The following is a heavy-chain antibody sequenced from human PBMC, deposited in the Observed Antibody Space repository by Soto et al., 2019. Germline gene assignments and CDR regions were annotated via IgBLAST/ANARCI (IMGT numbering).Heavy chain of an antibody. Sequence: AASVKVSCKTSGYTFTNFALSWVRQAPGQGLEWIGFVSANNGFTHFAQKFQGRVSVKTDTSTSTVYLDLRSLSSDDTAVYYCARGGAARHLDSWGQGTPVTVSS. D-gene: IGHD6-6*01. CDR2: VSANNGFT. CDR1: GYTFTNFA. J-gene: IGHJ5*01. V-gene: IGHV1-18*01. CDR3: ARGGAARHLDS.